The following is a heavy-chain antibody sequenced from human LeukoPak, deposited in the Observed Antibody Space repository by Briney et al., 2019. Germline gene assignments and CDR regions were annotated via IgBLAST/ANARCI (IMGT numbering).Heavy chain of an antibody. Sequence: GGSLRLSCAASGFTFSTYAMSWVRQAPGKGLEWVSVISGSGGGTYYADSVKGRFTISRDNSKNTLHLQMNSLRAEDTAVYYCAKALRPYYNYGMDVWGQGTTVTVS. J-gene: IGHJ6*02. V-gene: IGHV3-23*01. CDR3: AKALRPYYNYGMDV. CDR2: ISGSGGGT. CDR1: GFTFSTYA.